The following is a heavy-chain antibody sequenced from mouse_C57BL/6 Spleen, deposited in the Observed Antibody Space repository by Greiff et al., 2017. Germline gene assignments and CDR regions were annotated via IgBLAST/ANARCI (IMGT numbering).Heavy chain of an antibody. J-gene: IGHJ2*01. Sequence: EVQLVESVAELVRPGASVKLSCTASGFNIKNTYMHWVKQRPEQGLEWIGRIDPANGNTKYAPKFQGKATITADTSSNTAYLQLSSLTSGDTALYYCVIEVYYGRWDFDYWGQGTTLTVSS. V-gene: IGHV14-3*01. CDR3: VIEVYYGRWDFDY. CDR1: GFNIKNTY. D-gene: IGHD1-1*01. CDR2: IDPANGNT.